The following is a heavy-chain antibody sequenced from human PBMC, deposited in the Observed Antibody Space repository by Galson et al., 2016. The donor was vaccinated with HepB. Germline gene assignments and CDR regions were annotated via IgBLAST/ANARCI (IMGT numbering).Heavy chain of an antibody. CDR3: ARDRVEVAPDAIYYYGMDV. Sequence: SVKVSCKASGYTSTRYHVHWVRQAPGRGLEWMGVIAPSGGGTNYAQKFQGRVTMTGDTSTSTVYMELSSLRSEDTAVYYCARDRVEVAPDAIYYYGMDVWGQGTTVTVSS. CDR1: GYTSTRYH. D-gene: IGHD2-2*01. CDR2: IAPSGGGT. J-gene: IGHJ6*02. V-gene: IGHV1-46*01.